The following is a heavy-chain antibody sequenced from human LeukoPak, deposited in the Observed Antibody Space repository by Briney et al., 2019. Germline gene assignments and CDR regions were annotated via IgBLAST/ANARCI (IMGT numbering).Heavy chain of an antibody. D-gene: IGHD3-16*01. CDR2: IGGDGIA. CDR1: GFTFTDHP. J-gene: IGHJ4*02. CDR3: AKDRANWAIDD. V-gene: IGHV3-69-1*01. Sequence: GGSLRLSCVASGFTFTDHPMNWVRQAPGKGLEWISYIGGDGIAFYADSVKGRFTASKDDARKSMYLQMNSLRVEDTAVCYCAKDRANWAIDDWGQGTQVTVSS.